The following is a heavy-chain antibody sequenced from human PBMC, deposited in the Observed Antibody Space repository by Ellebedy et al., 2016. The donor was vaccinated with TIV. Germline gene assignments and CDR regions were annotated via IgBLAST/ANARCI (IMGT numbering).Heavy chain of an antibody. J-gene: IGHJ4*02. D-gene: IGHD3-3*01. Sequence: AASVKVSCKASGYTFTNYYMHWVRQAPGQGLEWMGKINPSGGSTSNAHHLKGRISMTRDTSTSTVYMELSSLRSEDTAMYYCARSSFGNGYYGSIDYWGQGTLVTVSS. V-gene: IGHV1-46*01. CDR1: GYTFTNYY. CDR2: INPSGGST. CDR3: ARSSFGNGYYGSIDY.